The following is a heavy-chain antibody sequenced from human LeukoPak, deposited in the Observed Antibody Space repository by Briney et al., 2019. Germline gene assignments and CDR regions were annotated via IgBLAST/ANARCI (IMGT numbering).Heavy chain of an antibody. D-gene: IGHD6-13*01. CDR3: ARGGYSSSWYFTTDFDY. CDR2: ISSSSSYI. J-gene: IGHJ4*02. Sequence: PGGSLRLSCAASGFTFSSYSMNWVRQAPGKGLEWVSSISSSSSYIYYADSVKGRFTISRNNAKNSLYLQMNSLRAEDTAVYYCARGGYSSSWYFTTDFDYWGQGTLVTVSS. V-gene: IGHV3-21*01. CDR1: GFTFSSYS.